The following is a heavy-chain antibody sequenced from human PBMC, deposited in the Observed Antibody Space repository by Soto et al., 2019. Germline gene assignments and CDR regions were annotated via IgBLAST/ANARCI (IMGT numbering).Heavy chain of an antibody. CDR2: IYSGESK. D-gene: IGHD6-6*01. J-gene: IGHJ5*02. CDR3: ARDPSRSSSLGWFDP. V-gene: IGHV3-53*01. Sequence: STIRSWAPSGFPFSAAYRILLYADRGKGLEWVSVIYSGESKLYADSVKGRFTISRDNFKNTLYLQMNSLRAEDTAVEDCARDPSRSSSLGWFDPWGPAALV. CDR1: GFPFSAAY.